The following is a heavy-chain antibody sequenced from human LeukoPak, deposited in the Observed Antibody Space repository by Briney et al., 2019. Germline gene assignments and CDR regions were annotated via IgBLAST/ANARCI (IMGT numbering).Heavy chain of an antibody. V-gene: IGHV3-53*01. CDR2: IYRDDTT. CDR1: GFPVSSNY. J-gene: IGHJ4*02. Sequence: GGSLRLSCAASGFPVSSNYMSWVRQAPGKGLEWVSVIYRDDTTYYADSVKGRFTIFRDNSKNTLYLQMNSLRGDDTAVYYCARAPYGVGYTAERDYWGQGTLVTVSS. CDR3: ARAPYGVGYTAERDY. D-gene: IGHD3-16*02.